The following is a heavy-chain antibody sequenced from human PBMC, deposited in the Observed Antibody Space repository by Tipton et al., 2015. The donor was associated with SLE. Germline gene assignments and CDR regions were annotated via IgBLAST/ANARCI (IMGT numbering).Heavy chain of an antibody. CDR1: GGSISSSSDY. J-gene: IGHJ4*02. Sequence: LRLSCTVSGGSISSSSDYWGWIRQPPGKGLEWIGNTHYTGVTYYNPSLKSRVTISVDTSKNQFSLKLSSVTAADTAVYYCASRIVGALYYFDYWGQGTLVTVSS. CDR2: THYTGVT. CDR3: ASRIVGALYYFDY. D-gene: IGHD1-26*01. V-gene: IGHV4-39*07.